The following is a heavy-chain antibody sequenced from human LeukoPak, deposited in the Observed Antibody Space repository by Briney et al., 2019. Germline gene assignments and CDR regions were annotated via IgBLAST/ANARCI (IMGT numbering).Heavy chain of an antibody. D-gene: IGHD6-6*01. J-gene: IGHJ5*02. CDR1: GYTFTIYY. Sequence: ASVKVSCKASGYTFTIYYIHWVRQAPGQGLEWMGLINPSGGSTNYAQKFQGRVTMTRDTSTSTVYMELSSLRSEDTAVYHCARDGSSSGWSDPWGQGTLVTVSS. CDR3: ARDGSSSGWSDP. V-gene: IGHV1-46*01. CDR2: INPSGGST.